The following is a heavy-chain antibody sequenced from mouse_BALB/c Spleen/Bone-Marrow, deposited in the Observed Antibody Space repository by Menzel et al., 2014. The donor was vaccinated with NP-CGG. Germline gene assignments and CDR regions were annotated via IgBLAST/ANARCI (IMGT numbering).Heavy chain of an antibody. J-gene: IGHJ4*01. CDR2: INPRSGGT. CDR3: ARGDLYYGNLYAMDY. Sequence: QVQLQQPGAELVRPGTSVKVSCKASGYAFTNYLIEWIKKRPGQGLEWIGVINPRSGGTNYNEKFKGKATLTADKSSSTACMQLSSLTSDDSAVYFCARGDLYYGNLYAMDYWGQGTSVTVSS. V-gene: IGHV1-54*01. CDR1: GYAFTNYL. D-gene: IGHD2-1*01.